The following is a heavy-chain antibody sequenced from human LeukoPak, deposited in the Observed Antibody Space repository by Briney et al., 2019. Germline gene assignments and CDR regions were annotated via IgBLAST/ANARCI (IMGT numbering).Heavy chain of an antibody. CDR2: ISYDGSNK. CDR3: ARDAMIGGYFVY. CDR1: GFTFSSYA. V-gene: IGHV3-30*04. J-gene: IGHJ4*02. D-gene: IGHD3-22*01. Sequence: PGRSLRLSCAASGFTFSSYAMHWVRQAPGKGLEWVAVISYDGSNKYYADSVKGRFTISRDNSKNTLYLQMNSLRAEDTAVYYCARDAMIGGYFVYWGQGTLVTVSS.